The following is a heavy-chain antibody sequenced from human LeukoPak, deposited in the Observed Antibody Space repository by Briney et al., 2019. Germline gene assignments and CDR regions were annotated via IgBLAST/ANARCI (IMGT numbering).Heavy chain of an antibody. D-gene: IGHD1-26*01. CDR3: ARLGGTYYGDFDS. CDR1: GGSISSSSYY. CDR2: FYYSGST. V-gene: IGHV4-39*01. J-gene: IGHJ4*02. Sequence: SETLSLTCTVSGGSISSSSYYWGWIRQPPGKGLEWIGSFYYSGSTYYNPSLKSRVTISLDTSKNQFSLRLSSVTAADTALHYCARLGGTYYGDFDSWGQGTLVTVSS.